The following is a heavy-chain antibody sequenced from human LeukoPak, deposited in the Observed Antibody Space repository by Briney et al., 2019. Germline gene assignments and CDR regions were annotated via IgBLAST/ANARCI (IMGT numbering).Heavy chain of an antibody. J-gene: IGHJ6*03. D-gene: IGHD1-26*01. V-gene: IGHV3-23*01. CDR2: ISGSGGST. Sequence: QTGGSLRLSCAASGFTFDDYAMSWVRQAPGKGLEWVSAISGSGGSTYYADSVKGRFTISRDNSKNTLYLQMNSLRAEDTAVYYCARDPYSGTYSPGVYYYYMDVWGKGTTVTVSS. CDR1: GFTFDDYA. CDR3: ARDPYSGTYSPGVYYYYMDV.